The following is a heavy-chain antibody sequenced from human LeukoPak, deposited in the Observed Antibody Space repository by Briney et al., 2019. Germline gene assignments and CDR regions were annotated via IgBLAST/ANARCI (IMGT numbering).Heavy chain of an antibody. CDR2: IIIMGGTI. Sequence: GGSLRLSCAASGFTFSSYEMTWVRRAPGKGLEGVADIIIMGGTIYYADSVEGRFTISRDNAKNSLYLQMNSLRAEATAVYYCADLGITMIGGVCGKGTTVTISS. CDR3: ADLGITMIGGV. CDR1: GFTFSSYE. J-gene: IGHJ6*04. D-gene: IGHD3-10*02. V-gene: IGHV3-48*03.